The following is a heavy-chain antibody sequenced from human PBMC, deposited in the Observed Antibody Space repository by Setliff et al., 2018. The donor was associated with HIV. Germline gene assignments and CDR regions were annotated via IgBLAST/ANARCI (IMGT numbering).Heavy chain of an antibody. CDR1: GFTFSSYA. V-gene: IGHV4-59*12. Sequence: SETLRPSCAASGFTFSSYAMSWIRQPPGKGLEWIGYIYYSGSTYYNPSLQSRVTISVDTSKNQFSLMLGSMNAADTAVYYCARERLSRLGFDYWGQGTLVTVSS. J-gene: IGHJ4*02. CDR3: ARERLSRLGFDY. D-gene: IGHD1-1*01. CDR2: IYYSGST.